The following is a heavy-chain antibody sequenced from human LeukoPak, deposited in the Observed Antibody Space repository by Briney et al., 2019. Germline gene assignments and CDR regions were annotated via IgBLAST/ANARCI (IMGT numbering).Heavy chain of an antibody. V-gene: IGHV4-59*01. D-gene: IGHD2-15*01. CDR3: AGTPNWFDP. J-gene: IGHJ5*02. Sequence: RSSETLSLTCSVSGDSISSYYWSWIRQPPGKGLEWIGYIYYSGSTNYNPSLKSRVTISVDTSKNQFSLKLSSVTAADTAVYYCAGTPNWFDPWGQGTLVTVSS. CDR1: GDSISSYY. CDR2: IYYSGST.